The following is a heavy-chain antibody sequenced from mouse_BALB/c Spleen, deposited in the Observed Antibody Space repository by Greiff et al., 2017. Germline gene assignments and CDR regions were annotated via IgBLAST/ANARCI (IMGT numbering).Heavy chain of an antibody. CDR1: GYAFSSSW. J-gene: IGHJ1*01. CDR2: IYPGDGDT. D-gene: IGHD1-1*01. V-gene: IGHV1-82*01. CDR3: AKGTTVVAGYWYFDV. Sequence: QVQLQQSGPELVKPGASVKISCKASGYAFSSSWMNWVKQRPGQGLEWIGRIYPGDGDTNYNGKFKGKATLTADKSSSTAYMQLSSLTSVDSAVYFCAKGTTVVAGYWYFDVWGAGTTVTVSS.